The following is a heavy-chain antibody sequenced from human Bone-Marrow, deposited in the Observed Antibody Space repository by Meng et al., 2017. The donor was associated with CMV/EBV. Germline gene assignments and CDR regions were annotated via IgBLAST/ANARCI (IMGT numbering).Heavy chain of an antibody. CDR2: IYSGGSST. D-gene: IGHD3-3*01. J-gene: IGHJ6*02. V-gene: IGHV3-23*03. Sequence: GESLKISCAASGFTFSSYAMSWVRQAPGKGLEWVSVIYSGGSSTYYADSVKGRFTISRDNAKNSLYLQMNSLRAEDTAVYYCAREAYPRFWSGYYGYYGMVVWGQGTTVTGSS. CDR3: AREAYPRFWSGYYGYYGMVV. CDR1: GFTFSSYA.